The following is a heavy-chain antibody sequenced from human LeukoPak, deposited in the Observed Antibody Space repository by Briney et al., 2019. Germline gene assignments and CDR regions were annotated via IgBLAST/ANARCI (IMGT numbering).Heavy chain of an antibody. Sequence: SETLSLTCTVSGGSVSSGSYYWSWIRQPPGKGLEWIGYIYYSGSTNYNPSLKSRVTISVDTSKNQFSLKLSSVTAADTAVYYCARDRYDFWSGYCYGMDVWGQGTTVTVSS. CDR3: ARDRYDFWSGYCYGMDV. J-gene: IGHJ6*02. V-gene: IGHV4-61*01. D-gene: IGHD3-3*01. CDR2: IYYSGST. CDR1: GGSVSSGSYY.